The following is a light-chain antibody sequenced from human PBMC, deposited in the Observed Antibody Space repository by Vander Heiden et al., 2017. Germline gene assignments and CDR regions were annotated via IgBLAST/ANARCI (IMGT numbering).Light chain of an antibody. Sequence: VVLRQYPGTLSLSPGESATLSCRASQDVKRTYLAWYKQRPGQAPRLLIFGASARASGIPDRFIGSASGTNFTLTIRDLEPEDFAVYYCQQYGHSPYTFGQGTKLEI. J-gene: IGKJ2*01. V-gene: IGKV3-20*01. CDR2: GAS. CDR3: QQYGHSPYT. CDR1: QDVKRTY.